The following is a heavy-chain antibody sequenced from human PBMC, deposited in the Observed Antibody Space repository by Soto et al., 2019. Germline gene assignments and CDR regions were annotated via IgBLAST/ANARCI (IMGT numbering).Heavy chain of an antibody. CDR3: ARPLYSYGPMDV. CDR1: GYSISSSNW. D-gene: IGHD5-18*01. CDR2: IYYSGST. J-gene: IGHJ6*02. Sequence: PSETLSLTCAVSGYSISSSNWWGWIRQPPGKGLEWIGYIYYSGSTNYNPSLKSRVTISVDTSKNQFSLKLSSVTAADTAVYYCARPLYSYGPMDVWGQGTTVTVSS. V-gene: IGHV4-28*01.